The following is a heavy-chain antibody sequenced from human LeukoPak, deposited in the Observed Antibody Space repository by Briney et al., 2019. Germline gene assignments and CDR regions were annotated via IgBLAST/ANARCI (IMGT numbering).Heavy chain of an antibody. J-gene: IGHJ1*01. Sequence: ASVKVSCKASGYTFTGYYMHWVRHAPGQGLEWMGWINPNSGGTNYAQKFQGRVTMTRDPSISTAYMELGKLRSDDTAVYYCSRAGVWQSEYRSSSYWGRGTLVTVSS. V-gene: IGHV1-2*02. CDR3: SRAGVWQSEYRSSSY. CDR1: GYTFTGYY. CDR2: INPNSGGT. D-gene: IGHD6-6*01.